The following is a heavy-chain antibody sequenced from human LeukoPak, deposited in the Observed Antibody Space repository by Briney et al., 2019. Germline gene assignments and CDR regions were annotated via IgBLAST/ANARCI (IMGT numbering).Heavy chain of an antibody. CDR1: GFTFSSYS. J-gene: IGHJ4*02. CDR2: ISSSSSYI. D-gene: IGHD3-9*01. V-gene: IGHV3-21*01. Sequence: GGSLRLSCAASGFTFSSYSMNWVRQAPGKGLEWDSSISSSSSYIYYADSVKGRFTISRDNAKNSLYLQMNSLRAEDTAVYYCARGYDILTGYDYWGQGTLVTVSS. CDR3: ARGYDILTGYDY.